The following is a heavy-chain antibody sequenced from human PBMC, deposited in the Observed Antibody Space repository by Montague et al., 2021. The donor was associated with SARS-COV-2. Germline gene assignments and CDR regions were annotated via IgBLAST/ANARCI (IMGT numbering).Heavy chain of an antibody. Sequence: SETLSSTCTVSGGSVSSGSYYWTWIRQPPGKGLEWIGYIDYSGSTNYXPSLKSRVTISIDTSKNQFSLKLSSVTAADTAVYYCARDAGGWFDPWGQGTLVTVSS. CDR3: ARDAGGWFDP. V-gene: IGHV4-61*01. J-gene: IGHJ5*02. D-gene: IGHD3-10*01. CDR2: IDYSGST. CDR1: GGSVSSGSYY.